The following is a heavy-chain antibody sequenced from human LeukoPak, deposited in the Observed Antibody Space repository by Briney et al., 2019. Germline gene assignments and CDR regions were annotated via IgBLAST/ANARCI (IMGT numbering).Heavy chain of an antibody. D-gene: IGHD3-9*01. V-gene: IGHV3-23*01. CDR1: GFTFSSYA. Sequence: GGSLRLSCAASGFTFSSYAMSWVRQAPGKGLEWVSAISGSGGSTYYADSVKGRFTISRDNSKNTLYLQMNSLRAEDTAVYYCAKVGGYYGILTGYYIYPELDYWGQGTLVTVSS. J-gene: IGHJ4*02. CDR2: ISGSGGST. CDR3: AKVGGYYGILTGYYIYPELDY.